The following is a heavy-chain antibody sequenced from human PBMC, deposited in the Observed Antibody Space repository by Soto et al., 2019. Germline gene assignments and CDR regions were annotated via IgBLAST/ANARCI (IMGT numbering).Heavy chain of an antibody. V-gene: IGHV4-4*07. CDR2: IYTSGTA. J-gene: IGHJ4*02. CDR1: GGSIRTYY. D-gene: IGHD6-13*01. Sequence: SETLSLTCTVSGGSIRTYYWSWIRQPAGKGLEWIGRIYTSGTANYSPSLKGRVIMAVDTAKNQLSLKVTSVTAADTAVYYCARDFDSSSWYRLDHWGQGTLVTVPS. CDR3: ARDFDSSSWYRLDH.